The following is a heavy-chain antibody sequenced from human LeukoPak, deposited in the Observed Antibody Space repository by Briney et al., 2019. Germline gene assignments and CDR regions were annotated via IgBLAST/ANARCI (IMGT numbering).Heavy chain of an antibody. Sequence: GASVNVSCKASGYTFTSYSMHWVRQAPGQRLEWMGWINAGNGNTKYSQKFQGRVTITRDTSASTAYMELSSLRSEDTAVYYCATISRGYSYGHDAFDIWGQGTMVTVSS. CDR1: GYTFTSYS. V-gene: IGHV1-3*01. CDR3: ATISRGYSYGHDAFDI. J-gene: IGHJ3*02. CDR2: INAGNGNT. D-gene: IGHD5-18*01.